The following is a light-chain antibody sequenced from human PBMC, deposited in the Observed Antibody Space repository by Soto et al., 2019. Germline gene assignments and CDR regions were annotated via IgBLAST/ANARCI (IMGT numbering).Light chain of an antibody. J-gene: IGLJ3*02. V-gene: IGLV4-69*01. CDR3: QTWGTGIPWV. CDR2: LNSDGSH. Sequence: QSVLTQSPSASASLGASVKLTCTLSSGHSSYAIAWHQQQPEKGPRYLMKLNSDGSHSKGDGIPDRFSGSSSGAERYLTISSLQSEDEADYSCQTWGTGIPWVFGGGTKVTVL. CDR1: SGHSSYA.